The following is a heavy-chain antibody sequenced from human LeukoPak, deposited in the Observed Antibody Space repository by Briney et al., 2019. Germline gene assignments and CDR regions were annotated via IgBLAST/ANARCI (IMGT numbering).Heavy chain of an antibody. V-gene: IGHV1-24*01. CDR1: GYTLTELS. CDR3: ATAYCGGDCYLTVSDPLDY. Sequence: RASVTVSCKVSGYTLTELSMHWVRQAPGKGLEWMGGFDPEDGETIYAQKFQGRVTMTEDTSTDTAYMELSSLRSEDTAVYYCATAYCGGDCYLTVSDPLDYWGQGTLDTVSA. J-gene: IGHJ4*02. CDR2: FDPEDGET. D-gene: IGHD2-21*02.